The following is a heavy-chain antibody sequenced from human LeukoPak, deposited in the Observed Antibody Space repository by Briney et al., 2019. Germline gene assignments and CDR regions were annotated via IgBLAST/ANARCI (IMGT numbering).Heavy chain of an antibody. CDR3: ARSVRYFDLDY. CDR2: ISSDSTYI. J-gene: IGHJ4*02. CDR1: GLTVSSYN. D-gene: IGHD3-9*01. V-gene: IGHV3-21*01. Sequence: GGSLRLSCAASGLTVSSYNMNWVRQAPGKGLEWVSSISSDSTYIYYADAVEGRFSISRDNAKKSLYLQMNSLRAEDTAVYYCARSVRYFDLDYWGQGTLVTVSS.